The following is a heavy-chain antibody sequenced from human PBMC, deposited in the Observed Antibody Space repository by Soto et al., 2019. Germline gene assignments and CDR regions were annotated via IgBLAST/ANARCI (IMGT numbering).Heavy chain of an antibody. V-gene: IGHV3-23*01. CDR3: AKGQGLRCFDY. CDR2: ISGSGGST. Sequence: EVQLLESGGGLVQPGGSLRLSCAASGFTFSSYAMSWVRQAPGKGLEWVSAISGSGGSTCYADSVKGRFTISRDNSKNTRYLQRSSLRAEDPAVYYCAKGQGLRCFDYWGQGTLVNVSS. D-gene: IGHD4-17*01. CDR1: GFTFSSYA. J-gene: IGHJ4*02.